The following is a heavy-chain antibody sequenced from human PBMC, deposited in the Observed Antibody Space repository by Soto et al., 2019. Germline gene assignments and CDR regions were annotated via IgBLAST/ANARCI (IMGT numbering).Heavy chain of an antibody. CDR1: GFTFSSSG. CDR3: AKDRTNTCSFDS. CDR2: ISYDGSNK. V-gene: IGHV3-30*18. D-gene: IGHD2-15*01. J-gene: IGHJ4*02. Sequence: QVQLVESGGGVVQPGRSLRLSCAASGFTFSSSGMHWVRQAPGKGLEWVAVISYDGSNKYYADSVKGRFTISRDDSENTLYLQMDSLRAEDTAVYSCAKDRTNTCSFDSWGQGTLVTVSS.